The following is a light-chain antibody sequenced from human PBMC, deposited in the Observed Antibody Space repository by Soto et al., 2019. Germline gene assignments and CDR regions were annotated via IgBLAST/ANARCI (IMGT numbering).Light chain of an antibody. CDR3: QQYGSSGT. J-gene: IGKJ1*01. V-gene: IGKV3-20*01. CDR2: GAS. CDR1: QSVSNNY. Sequence: VLTQSPGTLSLSRWERDKFYCRASQSVSNNYLAWYQQKPGQAPRLLIYGASNRATGIPDRFSGSGSGTDFTLTISRLEPEDFAVYYCQQYGSSGTFAQGTKVDIK.